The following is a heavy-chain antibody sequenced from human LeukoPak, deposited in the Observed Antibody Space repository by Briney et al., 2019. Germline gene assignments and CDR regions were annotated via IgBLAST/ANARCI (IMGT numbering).Heavy chain of an antibody. J-gene: IGHJ6*02. D-gene: IGHD3-22*01. Sequence: QAGGSLRLFCAAFGFTVSSNYMSWVRQAPGKGLEWVSINISGSTYYADSVKGRFTISRDNSKNTLYLQMNSLRAEDTAVYYCYVWLENQRMDVWGQGTTVPVSS. V-gene: IGHV3-66*01. CDR3: YVWLENQRMDV. CDR2: NISGST. CDR1: GFTVSSNY.